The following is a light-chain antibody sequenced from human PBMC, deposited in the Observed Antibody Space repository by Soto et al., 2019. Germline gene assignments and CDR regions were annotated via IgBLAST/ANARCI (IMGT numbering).Light chain of an antibody. J-gene: IGKJ4*01. V-gene: IGKV1-9*01. CDR2: AAS. CDR1: QGISSY. CDR3: QRRNSYPT. Sequence: DIQLTQSPSFLSASVGDRVTITCRASQGISSYLAWYQQKPGKAPKLLIYAASTLQSGVPSRFSGSGSGTEFTLTISSLQPEDFATYNCQRRNSYPTFGGGTKVEIK.